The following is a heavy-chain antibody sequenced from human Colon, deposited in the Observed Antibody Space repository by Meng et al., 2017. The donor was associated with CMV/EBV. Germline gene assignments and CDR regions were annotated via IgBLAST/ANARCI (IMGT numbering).Heavy chain of an antibody. J-gene: IGHJ6*02. CDR3: AKGRTTIFGVGDSAMDV. Sequence: GESLKISCAASGFAFSDYGMHWVRQAPGKGLEWVAFIRYDGTNKYYAESVKGRFSISRDNSENTLYLQMNSLRAEDTAIYYCAKGRTTIFGVGDSAMDVWGQGTTVTVSS. D-gene: IGHD3-3*01. CDR1: GFAFSDYG. CDR2: IRYDGTNK. V-gene: IGHV3-30*02.